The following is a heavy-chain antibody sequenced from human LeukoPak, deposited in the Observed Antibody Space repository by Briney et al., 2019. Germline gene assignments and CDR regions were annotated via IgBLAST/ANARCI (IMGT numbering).Heavy chain of an antibody. CDR1: GYTFTSYG. D-gene: IGHD2-2*01. V-gene: IGHV1-18*01. CDR3: ARDRMTGRYCSSTSCLSLIDY. Sequence: ASVKVSCKASGYTFTSYGISWVRQAPGQGLEWMGWISAYNGNTNYAQKLQGRVTMTTDTSTSTAYMELRSLRSDDTAVYYCARDRMTGRYCSSTSCLSLIDYWGQGTLVTVSS. J-gene: IGHJ4*02. CDR2: ISAYNGNT.